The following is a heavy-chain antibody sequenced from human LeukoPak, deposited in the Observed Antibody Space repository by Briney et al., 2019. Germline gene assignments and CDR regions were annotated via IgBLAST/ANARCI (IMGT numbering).Heavy chain of an antibody. V-gene: IGHV4-39*01. CDR3: ARHYYDSTGYYYFDY. CDR1: GGSITGSSYY. Sequence: SETLSLTCSVSGGSITGSSYYWGWIRQPPGKGLEWIGSMYYSGSTYYNPSLKSRVTISVDTSKNQFSLELSSVTAADTAVYYCARHYYDSTGYYYFDYWGQGTLVTVSS. D-gene: IGHD3-22*01. J-gene: IGHJ4*02. CDR2: MYYSGST.